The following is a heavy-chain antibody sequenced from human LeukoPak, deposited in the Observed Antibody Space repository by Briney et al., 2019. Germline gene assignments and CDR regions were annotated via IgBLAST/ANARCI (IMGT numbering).Heavy chain of an antibody. J-gene: IGHJ4*02. CDR1: SGSLSSSY. CDR2: INHSGST. V-gene: IGHV4-34*01. Sequence: SETLSLTCTLSSGSLSSSYWSWIRQPPGKGLEWIGEINHSGSTNYNPSLKSRVTISVDTSKNQFSLKLSSVTAADTAVYYCARDSKDCTNGVCLDYWGQGTLVTVSS. D-gene: IGHD2-8*01. CDR3: ARDSKDCTNGVCLDY.